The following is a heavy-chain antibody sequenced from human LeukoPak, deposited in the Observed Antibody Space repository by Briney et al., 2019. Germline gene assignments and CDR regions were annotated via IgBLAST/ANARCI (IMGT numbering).Heavy chain of an antibody. CDR2: IKSKTDGGTT. CDR3: TTDVTIFGVVIDY. V-gene: IGHV3-15*01. Sequence: GGSLRLSCAASGFTFSNAWMSWVRQAPGKGLEWVGRIKSKTDGGTTDYAAPVKGRFTISRDNSKNTLYLQMNSLKTEDTAVYYCTTDVTIFGVVIDYWGQGTLVTVSS. D-gene: IGHD3-3*01. J-gene: IGHJ4*02. CDR1: GFTFSNAW.